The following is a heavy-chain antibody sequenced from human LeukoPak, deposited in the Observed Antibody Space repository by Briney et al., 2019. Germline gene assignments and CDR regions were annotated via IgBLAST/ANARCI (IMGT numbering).Heavy chain of an antibody. CDR1: GGTFSSYT. CDR3: ASPYGSGSYAFDI. Sequence: ASVKVSCKASGGTFSSYTITWVRQAPGQGLEWMGGIIPIFGSANYAQKFQGRVTITADESTSTAYMELSRLRSNDTAVYYCASPYGSGSYAFDIWGQGTMVTVSS. D-gene: IGHD3-10*01. V-gene: IGHV1-69*13. CDR2: IIPIFGSA. J-gene: IGHJ3*02.